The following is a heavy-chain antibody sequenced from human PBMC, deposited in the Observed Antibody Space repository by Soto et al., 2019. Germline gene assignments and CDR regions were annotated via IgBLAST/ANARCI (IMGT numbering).Heavy chain of an antibody. CDR3: ASNSWLLPYDILFVMWETGPPTVDV. V-gene: IGHV3-30-3*01. CDR2: ISYDGSNK. CDR1: GFTFSSYA. J-gene: IGHJ6*02. D-gene: IGHD3-22*01. Sequence: PGGSLRLSCAASGFTFSSYAMHWVRQAPGKGPEWVAVISYDGSNKYYADSVKGRFTISRDNSKNTLYLQMNSLRAEDTAVYYCASNSWLLPYDILFVMWETGPPTVDVWGQGTTVTVSS.